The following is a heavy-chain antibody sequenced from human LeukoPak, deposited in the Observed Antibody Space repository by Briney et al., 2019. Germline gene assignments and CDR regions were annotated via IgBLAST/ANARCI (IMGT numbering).Heavy chain of an antibody. J-gene: IGHJ4*02. CDR3: ANARSSGWYESDY. CDR1: GFIFSTYG. D-gene: IGHD6-19*01. CDR2: ISYDGSDT. V-gene: IGHV3-30*18. Sequence: PGGSLRLSCAASGFIFSTYGFHWVRRAPGEGLEWVAVISYDGSDTYYADSVKGRFTISRDNSKNTVFLQMNSLRAEDTAVYYCANARSSGWYESDYWGQGTMVTVSS.